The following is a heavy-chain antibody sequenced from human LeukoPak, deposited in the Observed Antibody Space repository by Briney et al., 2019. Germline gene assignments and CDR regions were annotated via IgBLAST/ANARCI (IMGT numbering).Heavy chain of an antibody. CDR1: GFTVSINY. V-gene: IGHV3-66*01. CDR2: IYSGGST. CDR3: ARSLIAVAGTIYFAY. J-gene: IGHJ4*02. Sequence: GGSLRLSCAASGFTVSINYMSWVRQAPGKGLEWVSVIYSGGSTYYADSVKGRFTISRDNSKNTLYLQMNSLRAEDTAVYYCARSLIAVAGTIYFAYWGQGTLVTVSS. D-gene: IGHD6-19*01.